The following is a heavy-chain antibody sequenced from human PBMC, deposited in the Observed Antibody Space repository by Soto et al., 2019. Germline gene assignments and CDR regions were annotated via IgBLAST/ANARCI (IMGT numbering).Heavy chain of an antibody. CDR2: IWYDGSNK. J-gene: IGHJ4*02. V-gene: IGHV3-33*01. CDR1: GFTFSTYG. Sequence: QVQLVESGGGVVQPGKSLRLSCAASGFTFSTYGMHWVRQAPGKGLEWVAVIWYDGSNKYHGDSLKGRLTISRDNSKNTSYLQTNNLRAEDTAVYYCGRDGALGDTAVVDSWGQGTLVTVSS. CDR3: GRDGALGDTAVVDS. D-gene: IGHD5-18*01.